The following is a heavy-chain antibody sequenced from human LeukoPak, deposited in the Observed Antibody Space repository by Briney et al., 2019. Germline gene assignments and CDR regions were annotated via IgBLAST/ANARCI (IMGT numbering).Heavy chain of an antibody. J-gene: IGHJ6*03. CDR1: GFNFNNYA. Sequence: GGSLTLSCAGSGFNFNNYAMSWLRQAPGKGLEWVAVLSGSGSRTYYADSVKGRFTISRDNSKSTLYLQMPSLRVEDPDIYHCPKYGSGWTLYSYYYMDVWGKGTTLTVSS. CDR2: LSGSGSRT. D-gene: IGHD6-19*01. CDR3: PKYGSGWTLYSYYYMDV. V-gene: IGHV3-23*01.